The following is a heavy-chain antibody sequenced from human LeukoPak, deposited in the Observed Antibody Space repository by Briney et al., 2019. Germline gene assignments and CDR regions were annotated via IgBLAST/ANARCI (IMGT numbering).Heavy chain of an antibody. CDR1: GYTFTNYA. V-gene: IGHV1-3*03. Sequence: GASVKVSCKASGYTFTNYALHWVRQAPGQRLEWMGWISADNGNTKYSQEFQGRVTITRDTSASTAYMELSSLRSEDMAVYYCARDSTSYSGSYYYFDSWGQGTLVTVSS. CDR3: ARDSTSYSGSYYYFDS. CDR2: ISADNGNT. D-gene: IGHD1-26*01. J-gene: IGHJ4*02.